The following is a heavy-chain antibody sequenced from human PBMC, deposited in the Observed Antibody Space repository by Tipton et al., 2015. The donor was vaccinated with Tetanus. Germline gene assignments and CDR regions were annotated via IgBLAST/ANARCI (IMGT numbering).Heavy chain of an antibody. CDR2: INPDGRRT. V-gene: IGHV3-74*01. D-gene: IGHD1-1*01. J-gene: IGHJ6*02. CDR3: ARRSLTNYGLDV. CDR1: GLTSESHY. Sequence: GSLRLSCAASGLTSESHYMHWVRQTPGKGLLWISRINPDGRRTNYADSVKGRFTISRDNAKNTVYLQMNSLRAEDTAVYFCARRSLTNYGLDVWGQGTPVTVSS.